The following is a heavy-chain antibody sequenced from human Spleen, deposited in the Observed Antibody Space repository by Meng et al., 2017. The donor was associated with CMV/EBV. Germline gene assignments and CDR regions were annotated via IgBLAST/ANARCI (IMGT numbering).Heavy chain of an antibody. Sequence: SETLSLTCAVYGGSFSGYYWSWIRQPPGKGLEWIGEINHSGSTNYNPSLKSRVSISVDTSKYQFSLKLNSVTAADTAVYYCAREYNTGWSGWFDPWGQGTLVTVSS. CDR3: AREYNTGWSGWFDP. V-gene: IGHV4-34*01. J-gene: IGHJ5*02. CDR1: GGSFSGYY. D-gene: IGHD6-19*01. CDR2: INHSGST.